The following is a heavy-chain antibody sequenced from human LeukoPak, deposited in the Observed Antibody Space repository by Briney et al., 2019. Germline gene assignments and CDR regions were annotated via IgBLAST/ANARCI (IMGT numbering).Heavy chain of an antibody. D-gene: IGHD2-21*02. J-gene: IGHJ4*02. CDR2: INPSGGST. CDR3: ARGPRGGDGLYYFDF. Sequence: ASVKVSCKASGYPFTTYHVHWLRQAPGQGPEWMGIINPSGGSTSYAQKFQGRITKTRDTSMTTVYMELSTLRSEDAAVYYCARGPRGGDGLYYFDFWGQGTLVTVSS. V-gene: IGHV1-46*01. CDR1: GYPFTTYH.